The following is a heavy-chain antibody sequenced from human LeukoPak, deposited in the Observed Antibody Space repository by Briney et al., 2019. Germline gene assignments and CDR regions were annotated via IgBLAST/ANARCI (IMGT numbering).Heavy chain of an antibody. Sequence: GGSLRLSCAASGFTFSSYSMNWVRQAPGKGLEWVSYISSSSSTIYYADSVKGRFTISRDNAKNSLYLQMNSLRAEDTAVYYCGRLPGRGYSGYGEEVDYWGQGTLVTVSS. CDR1: GFTFSSYS. V-gene: IGHV3-48*01. D-gene: IGHD5-12*01. J-gene: IGHJ4*02. CDR2: ISSSSSTI. CDR3: GRLPGRGYSGYGEEVDY.